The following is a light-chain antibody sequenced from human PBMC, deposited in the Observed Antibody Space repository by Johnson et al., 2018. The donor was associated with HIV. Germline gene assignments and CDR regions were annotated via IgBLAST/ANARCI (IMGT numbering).Light chain of an antibody. Sequence: QSVLTQPPSMSAAPGQQVTISCSGSSSNIGNNYVSWYQQLPGTAPTLLIYDNNKRPSGIPDRFSGSTSGTSATLGITGLQPGDEADYYCGTWKSRLCAPYVFGTGTKVTVL. J-gene: IGLJ1*01. V-gene: IGLV1-51*01. CDR2: DNN. CDR1: SSNIGNNY. CDR3: GTWKSRLCAPYV.